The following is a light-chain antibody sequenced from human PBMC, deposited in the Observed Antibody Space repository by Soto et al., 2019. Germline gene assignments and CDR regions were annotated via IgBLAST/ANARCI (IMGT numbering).Light chain of an antibody. CDR2: DAS. Sequence: DIPMTQTPSSLSASVGDRVTITCGASETISRSLNWFQQKPGKAPKLLIYDASTLESGVPGRFSGSGVGTHFTLTISGLQPEDFATYHCQHYNSYSRAFGQGTKVE. V-gene: IGKV1-5*01. CDR1: ETISRS. J-gene: IGKJ1*01. CDR3: QHYNSYSRA.